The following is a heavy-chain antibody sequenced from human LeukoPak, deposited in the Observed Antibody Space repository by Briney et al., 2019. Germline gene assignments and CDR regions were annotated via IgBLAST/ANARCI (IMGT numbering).Heavy chain of an antibody. V-gene: IGHV3-33*01. CDR1: GFCFSSYC. CDR3: ARDHGSGSYYVDY. D-gene: IGHD3-10*01. J-gene: IGHJ4*02. Sequence: GRLLLISCAASGFCFSSYCLRWCRQDPGKELEGVIVILYDGSNTYYAASLKGRFTISRDNSKNTLYLQMNSLRAEETAVYYCARDHGSGSYYVDYWGQGTLVTVSS. CDR2: ILYDGSNT.